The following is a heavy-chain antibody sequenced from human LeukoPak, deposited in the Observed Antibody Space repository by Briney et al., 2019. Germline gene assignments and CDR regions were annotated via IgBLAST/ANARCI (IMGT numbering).Heavy chain of an antibody. CDR1: GGSITRNSYY. D-gene: IGHD3-3*01. Sequence: SQTLSLTCSVSGGSITRNSYYWGWIRQSPGKGLQSIGSIYYSGSTYYNPSLKSRVIMSVDTSKNQFSLRLSSVTAADTAVYYCARHNYYNFWNALNWFDPWGQGTPVTVSS. J-gene: IGHJ5*02. V-gene: IGHV4-39*01. CDR3: ARHNYYNFWNALNWFDP. CDR2: IYYSGST.